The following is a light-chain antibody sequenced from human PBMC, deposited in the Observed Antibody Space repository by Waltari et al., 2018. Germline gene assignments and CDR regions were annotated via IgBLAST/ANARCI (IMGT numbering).Light chain of an antibody. J-gene: IGKJ1*01. CDR1: QSVSRTY. Sequence: EFVLTQSPGTLSLSPGERATLSCRARQSVSRTYFAWYQHKPGQAPRLLIYGATSRAPGIPDRFSGSGYGTDFSLTISRLEPEDSAVYYCQRYGSSPWTFGQGTKVEVK. CDR2: GAT. CDR3: QRYGSSPWT. V-gene: IGKV3-20*01.